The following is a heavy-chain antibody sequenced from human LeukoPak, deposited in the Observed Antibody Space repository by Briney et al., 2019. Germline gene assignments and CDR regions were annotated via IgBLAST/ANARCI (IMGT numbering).Heavy chain of an antibody. D-gene: IGHD6-13*01. CDR3: ARERGAGLSSSWVDY. J-gene: IGHJ4*02. CDR2: ISSSSTYM. Sequence: GGSLRLSCAASGFPFSSYSMNWVRQAPGKGLEWVSSISSSSTYMYYADSVKGRFTISRDNANNSLYLQMNSLRVEDTAVYYCARERGAGLSSSWVDYWGQGTLVTVSS. V-gene: IGHV3-21*01. CDR1: GFPFSSYS.